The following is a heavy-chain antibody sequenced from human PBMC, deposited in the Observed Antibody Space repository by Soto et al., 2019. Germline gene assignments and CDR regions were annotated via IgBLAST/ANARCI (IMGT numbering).Heavy chain of an antibody. CDR2: ISDNSSVI. V-gene: IGHV3-48*02. Sequence: EVQLVESGGGLGQPGGSLRLSCAASGFTFSTYSINWVRQAPGKGLEWISYISDNSSVIYYADAVKGRFTISSDNAKNSLYLQMNSLRDEDTAVYYCARERDAYCSKGICSGPYFDYWGQGTLVTVSS. J-gene: IGHJ4*02. CDR3: ARERDAYCSKGICSGPYFDY. D-gene: IGHD2-8*01. CDR1: GFTFSTYS.